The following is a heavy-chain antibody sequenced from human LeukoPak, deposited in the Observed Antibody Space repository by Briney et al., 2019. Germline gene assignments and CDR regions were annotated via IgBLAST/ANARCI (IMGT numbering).Heavy chain of an antibody. Sequence: KPGGSLRLSCAASGFTFSSYSMNWVRQAPGKGLEWVSSISSSSSYIYYADSVKGRFTITRDNAKSSLYLQMNSLRAEDTAVYYCARGSYCSGGSCFDYWGQGTLVAVSS. CDR2: ISSSSSYI. CDR1: GFTFSSYS. V-gene: IGHV3-21*01. J-gene: IGHJ4*02. CDR3: ARGSYCSGGSCFDY. D-gene: IGHD2-15*01.